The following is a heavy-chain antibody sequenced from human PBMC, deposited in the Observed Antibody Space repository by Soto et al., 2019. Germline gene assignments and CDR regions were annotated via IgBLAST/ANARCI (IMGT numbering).Heavy chain of an antibody. D-gene: IGHD4-17*01. V-gene: IGHV3-49*03. J-gene: IGHJ4*02. CDR3: TREATDYGMAY. CDR1: GFTFGDYA. Sequence: GGSLRLSCTASGFTFGDYAMSWFRQAPGKGLEWVGFIRSKAYGGTTEYAASVKGRFTISRDDSKSIACLQMNSLKTEDTAVYYCTREATDYGMAYWGQGTLVTVSS. CDR2: IRSKAYGGTT.